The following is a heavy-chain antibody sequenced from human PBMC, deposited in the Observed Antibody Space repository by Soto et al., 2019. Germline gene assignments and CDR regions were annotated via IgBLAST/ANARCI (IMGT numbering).Heavy chain of an antibody. D-gene: IGHD2-2*01. CDR1: GFTFSSYG. CDR2: IWYDGSNK. J-gene: IGHJ4*02. CDR3: ARDPCSSTSCYYFDY. Sequence: QVQLVESGGGVVQPGRSLRLSCAASGFTFSSYGMHWVRQAPGKGLEWVAVIWYDGSNKYYADSVKGRFTISRDNSKNTLYLQMNSLRAKDTAVYYRARDPCSSTSCYYFDYWGQGTLVTVSS. V-gene: IGHV3-33*01.